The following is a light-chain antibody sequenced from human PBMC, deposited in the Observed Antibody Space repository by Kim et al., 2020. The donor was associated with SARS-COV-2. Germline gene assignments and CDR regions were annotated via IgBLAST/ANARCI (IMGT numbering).Light chain of an antibody. V-gene: IGLV2-23*02. CDR1: SSDVGNYDL. Sequence: QSALTQPASVSGSPGQSITISCTGTSSDVGNYDLVSWFQQHPGKAPKLIIYDVTKRPSGVSYRFSGSKTGNTASLTISGLQAEDEADYHCCSFSSSGQYVCGTGTKVTLL. CDR3: CSFSSSGQYV. CDR2: DVT. J-gene: IGLJ1*01.